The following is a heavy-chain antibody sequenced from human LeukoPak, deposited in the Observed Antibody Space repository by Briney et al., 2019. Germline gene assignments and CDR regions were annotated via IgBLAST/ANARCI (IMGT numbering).Heavy chain of an antibody. CDR2: IKQGGSKR. J-gene: IGHJ4*02. V-gene: IGHV3-7*04. CDR1: GFTFTSYW. CDR3: ARGLGAPDY. Sequence: GGSLRLSCAASGFTFTSYWMSWVRQAPGKGLEWVANIKQGGSKRNYVESVKGRFTISRDDAKNSLSLQMNSLRAEDTAVYYCARGLGAPDYWGQGTLVTV. D-gene: IGHD6-6*01.